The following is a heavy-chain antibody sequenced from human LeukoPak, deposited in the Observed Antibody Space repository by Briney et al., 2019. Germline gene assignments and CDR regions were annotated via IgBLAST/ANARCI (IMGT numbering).Heavy chain of an antibody. CDR3: ARDWAETAVAYPEY. J-gene: IGHJ4*02. Sequence: ASVKVSCKASGYTFTRYNMHWVRHAPGQGLEWMGIINPRGGSTSYAQKLQGRVTMTRDTSTSTVYMELSSLRSEDTAVYYCARDWAETAVAYPEYWGQGTLVTVSS. CDR1: GYTFTRYN. V-gene: IGHV1-46*01. CDR2: INPRGGST. D-gene: IGHD5-18*01.